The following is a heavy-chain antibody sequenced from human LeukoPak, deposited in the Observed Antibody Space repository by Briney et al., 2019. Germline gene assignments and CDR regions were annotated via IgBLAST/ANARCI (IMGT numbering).Heavy chain of an antibody. Sequence: SVKVSCKASGGTFSSYAISWVRQAPGQGLEWMGGIIPIFGTANYAQKFQGRVTITADESTSTAYMELSSLRSEDTAVYYCAREERFLEWSSGYYYMDVWGKGTTVTVSS. CDR2: IIPIFGTA. D-gene: IGHD3-3*01. CDR3: AREERFLEWSSGYYYMDV. CDR1: GGTFSSYA. V-gene: IGHV1-69*13. J-gene: IGHJ6*03.